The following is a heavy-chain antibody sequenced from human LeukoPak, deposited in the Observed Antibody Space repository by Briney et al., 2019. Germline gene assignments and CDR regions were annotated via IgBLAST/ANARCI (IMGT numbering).Heavy chain of an antibody. CDR1: GFTFSSYA. Sequence: PGGSLRLSCAASGFTFSSYAMSWVRQAPGKGLEWVSAISGSGGSTYYADSVKGRFTISRDNSKNTLYLQMNSLRAEDTAVYYCAKIPNVRYCSSTSCSAWWGQGTLVTVSS. D-gene: IGHD2-2*01. V-gene: IGHV3-23*01. CDR3: AKIPNVRYCSSTSCSAW. CDR2: ISGSGGST. J-gene: IGHJ4*02.